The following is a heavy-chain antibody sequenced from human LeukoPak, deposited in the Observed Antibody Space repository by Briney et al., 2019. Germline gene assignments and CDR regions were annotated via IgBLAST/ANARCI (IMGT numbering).Heavy chain of an antibody. CDR3: ARLSLGYCSGGSRSNPFDY. CDR2: IYYSGST. Sequence: SETLSLTCTVSGGSISSSSYYWGWIRQPPGKGLEWIGSIYYSGSTYYNPSLKSRVTMSVDTSKNQFSLKLSSVTAADTAVYYCARLSLGYCSGGSRSNPFDYWGQGTLVTVSS. V-gene: IGHV4-39*07. CDR1: GGSISSSSYY. J-gene: IGHJ4*02. D-gene: IGHD2-15*01.